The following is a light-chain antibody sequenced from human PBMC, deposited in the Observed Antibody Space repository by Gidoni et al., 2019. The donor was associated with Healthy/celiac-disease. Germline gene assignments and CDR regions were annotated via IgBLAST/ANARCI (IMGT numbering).Light chain of an antibody. CDR2: DAS. Sequence: DIQMTQSPSSLSASVGDRVTITCQASQDISNYLNWYQQKPGKAPKLLIYDASNLETGVPSRFSGSGSGTDFTFTISSLQPEDIATYYCQQYVNPLLTFGGGTKVEIK. CDR1: QDISNY. CDR3: QQYVNPLLT. V-gene: IGKV1-33*01. J-gene: IGKJ4*01.